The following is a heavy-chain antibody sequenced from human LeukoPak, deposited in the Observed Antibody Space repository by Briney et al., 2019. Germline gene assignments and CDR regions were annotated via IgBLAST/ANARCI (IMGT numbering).Heavy chain of an antibody. D-gene: IGHD1-26*01. Sequence: PSETLSLTCTVSGGSIRSSSYNWGWIRQPPGKGLEWIASVNYTGPTYYNPSLKSRVTISVDTSKNQFSLKLSSVTAADTAVYYCARTGGSFYFYYYMDVWGKGTTVTVSS. V-gene: IGHV4-39*07. CDR3: ARTGGSFYFYYYMDV. CDR2: VNYTGPT. CDR1: GGSIRSSSYN. J-gene: IGHJ6*03.